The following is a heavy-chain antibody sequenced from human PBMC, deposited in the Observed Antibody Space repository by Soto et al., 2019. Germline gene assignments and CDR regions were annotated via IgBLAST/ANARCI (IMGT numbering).Heavy chain of an antibody. D-gene: IGHD3-10*01. CDR3: ASTSGGPPRFDY. CDR1: GGTFSSYA. V-gene: IGHV1-69*06. J-gene: IGHJ4*02. Sequence: SVRVSCKASGGTFSSYAISWVRQAPGQGLEWMGGIIPIFGTANYAQKFQGRVTITADKSTSTAYMELSSLRSENTAVYYCASTSGGPPRFDYWGQGTLVTVSS. CDR2: IIPIFGTA.